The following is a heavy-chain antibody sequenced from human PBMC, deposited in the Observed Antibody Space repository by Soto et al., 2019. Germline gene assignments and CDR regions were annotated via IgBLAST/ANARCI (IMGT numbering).Heavy chain of an antibody. CDR2: ISGSGGST. CDR1: GFTFSSYA. J-gene: IGHJ4*02. Sequence: GGSLRLSXAASGFTFSSYAMSWVRQAPGKGLEWVSAISGSGGSTYYADSVKGRFTISRDNSKNTLYLQMNSLRAEATAVYYCVKGPSRAARGESDYWGQGTLVTVSS. D-gene: IGHD6-6*01. V-gene: IGHV3-23*01. CDR3: VKGPSRAARGESDY.